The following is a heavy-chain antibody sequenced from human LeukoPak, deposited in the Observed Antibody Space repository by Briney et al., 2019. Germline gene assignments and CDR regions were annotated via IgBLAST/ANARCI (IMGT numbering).Heavy chain of an antibody. D-gene: IGHD1-1*01. CDR1: GFTFSSYW. V-gene: IGHV3-7*05. Sequence: GGSLRLSCAASGFTFSSYWMHWVRQAPGKGLEWVANIKPDGSAKWYDDSVKGRFTISRDNAKNSVFLQLNRLRAEDTAVYYCATKVTGSYWGQGTLVTVSS. CDR3: ATKVTGSY. CDR2: IKPDGSAK. J-gene: IGHJ4*02.